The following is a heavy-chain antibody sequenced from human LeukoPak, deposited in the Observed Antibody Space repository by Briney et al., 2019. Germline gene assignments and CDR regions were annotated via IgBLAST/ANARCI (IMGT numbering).Heavy chain of an antibody. V-gene: IGHV3-30*03. CDR1: GFTFCSYS. CDR2: ISYDGSNK. Sequence: PGGSLRLSCAASGFTFCSYSMNWVREAPGKGMEWVAVISYDGSNKYYADSVKGRFTISRDNSKNTLYLQMNSLRAEDTAVYYCASGLPDYYYYGMDVWGQGTTVTVSS. CDR3: ASGLPDYYYYGMDV. J-gene: IGHJ6*02.